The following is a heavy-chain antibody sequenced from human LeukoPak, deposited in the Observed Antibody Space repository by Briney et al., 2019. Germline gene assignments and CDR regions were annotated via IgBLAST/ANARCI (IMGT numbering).Heavy chain of an antibody. D-gene: IGHD1-1*01. Sequence: GGSLRLSCAASGFTFRSSGMHWVRQTPGKGLEWGAFIWYDGNEIYYADSVKGRFTISRDNSRNTLYLQMNSLRTEDTAVYYCAREQQGRRAAFDYWGQGTPVTVSS. CDR3: AREQQGRRAAFDY. CDR1: GFTFRSSG. J-gene: IGHJ4*02. V-gene: IGHV3-30*02. CDR2: IWYDGNEI.